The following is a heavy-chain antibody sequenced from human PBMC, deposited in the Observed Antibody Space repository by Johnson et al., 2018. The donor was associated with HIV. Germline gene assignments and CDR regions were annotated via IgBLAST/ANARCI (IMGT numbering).Heavy chain of an antibody. CDR1: GFTFSSYA. J-gene: IGHJ3*02. CDR3: ARDDILTGYYDAFDI. CDR2: ISYDGKNN. Sequence: QVQLVESGGGVVQPGRSLRLSCAASGFTFSSYAMHWVRQAPGKGLEWVAVISYDGKNNYYTGSVKGRFTSSRDNSKNTLYLQMNSLRAEDTAVYYCARDDILTGYYDAFDIWGQGTMVTVSS. D-gene: IGHD3-9*01. V-gene: IGHV3-30*14.